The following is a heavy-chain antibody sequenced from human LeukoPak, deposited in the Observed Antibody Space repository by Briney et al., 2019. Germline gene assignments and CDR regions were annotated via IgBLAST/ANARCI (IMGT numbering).Heavy chain of an antibody. J-gene: IGHJ5*02. V-gene: IGHV4-59*01. Sequence: SETLSLTCTVSGGSISSYYWSWLRQPPGKGLEWIGYIYYSGSTNYNPSLKSRVTISVDTSKNQFSLKLSSVTAADTAVYYCARGFRMTYYYDSSGRTRDNWFDPWGQGTLVTASS. CDR2: IYYSGST. CDR1: GGSISSYY. CDR3: ARGFRMTYYYDSSGRTRDNWFDP. D-gene: IGHD3-22*01.